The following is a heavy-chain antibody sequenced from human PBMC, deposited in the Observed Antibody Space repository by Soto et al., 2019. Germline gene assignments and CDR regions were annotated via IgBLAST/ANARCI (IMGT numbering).Heavy chain of an antibody. CDR3: ARSFKGIAAAGLYGMDV. CDR1: GGSISSYY. Sequence: SETLSLTCTVSGGSISSYYWSWIRQPPGKGLEWIGYIYYSGSTNYNPSLKSRVTISVDTSKNQFSLKLSSVTAADTAVYYCARSFKGIAAAGLYGMDVWGQGTTVTV. J-gene: IGHJ6*02. V-gene: IGHV4-59*01. CDR2: IYYSGST. D-gene: IGHD6-13*01.